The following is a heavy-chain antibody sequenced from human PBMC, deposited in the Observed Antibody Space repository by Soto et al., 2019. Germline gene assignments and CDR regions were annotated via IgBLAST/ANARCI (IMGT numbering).Heavy chain of an antibody. Sequence: PVGSLRLCCGASGFTFSSYAMGWVRQGPGKGLEWVAVVSIGGSTHYADSVRGRFTISRDNSKNTLSLQMNSLTAEDTAVYFCAKRRGAGGHFDYWGQGALVTVSS. D-gene: IGHD2-15*01. CDR1: GFTFSSYA. J-gene: IGHJ4*02. CDR3: AKRRGAGGHFDY. V-gene: IGHV3-23*01. CDR2: VSIGGST.